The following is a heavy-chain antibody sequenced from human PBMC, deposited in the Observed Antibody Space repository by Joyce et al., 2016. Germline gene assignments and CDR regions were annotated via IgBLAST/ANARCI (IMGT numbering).Heavy chain of an antibody. CDR1: GFTFPNDG. Sequence: QVQLVESGGGVVQPGRSLRLSCAAFGFTFPNDGMHWGRQAPGKGLEWVAVLAYDGNNEYYADSVKGRFTISRDKSKSTLYLQMNSLRVEDTAVYYCARDSEVVAASNEAFDIWGQGTMVTVSS. J-gene: IGHJ3*02. V-gene: IGHV3-33*05. D-gene: IGHD2-15*01. CDR2: LAYDGNNE. CDR3: ARDSEVVAASNEAFDI.